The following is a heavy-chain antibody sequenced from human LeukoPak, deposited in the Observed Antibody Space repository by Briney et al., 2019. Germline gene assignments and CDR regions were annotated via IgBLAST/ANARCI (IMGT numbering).Heavy chain of an antibody. CDR3: TRDNLEWGSVFDY. CDR1: VFIFRTYG. J-gene: IGHJ4*02. D-gene: IGHD3-16*01. V-gene: IGHV3-74*01. Sequence: GGSLRLPCTPSVFIFRTYGVHWVRRAPGKGLVGGSRISNEGCNINYADSVKARFTISRDNAKNTLYLQMNSLSAEDTAMYSCTRDNLEWGSVFDYWGPGALVTVSS. CDR2: ISNEGCNI.